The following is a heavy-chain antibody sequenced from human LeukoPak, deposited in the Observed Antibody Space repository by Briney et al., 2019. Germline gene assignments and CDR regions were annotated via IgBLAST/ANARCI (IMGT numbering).Heavy chain of an antibody. CDR2: INHSGST. D-gene: IGHD6-13*01. V-gene: IGHV4-34*01. CDR1: GGSFSGYY. CDR3: ARGQKQQLVRYFDY. J-gene: IGHJ4*02. Sequence: PSETLSLTCADYGGSFSGYYWSWIRQPPGKGLEWIGEINHSGSTNYNPSLKSRVTISVDTSKNQFSLKLSSVTAADTAVYYCARGQKQQLVRYFDYWGRGTLVTVSS.